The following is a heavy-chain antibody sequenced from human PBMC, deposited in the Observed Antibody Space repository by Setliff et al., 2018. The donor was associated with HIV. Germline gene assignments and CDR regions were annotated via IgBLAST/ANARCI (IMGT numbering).Heavy chain of an antibody. V-gene: IGHV4-59*01. J-gene: IGHJ3*02. CDR1: RGSISRYY. Sequence: PSETLSLTCTVSRGSISRYYWSWIRQPPWKGLEWIGYIYYTGTTKYNPSLKSRVTMSVDTSKNQLSLKLSSLTAADTAVYYCARDRPPSMVDMLGAFDRWGQGTMVTVSS. CDR3: ARDRPPSMVDMLGAFDR. CDR2: IYYTGTT. D-gene: IGHD3-10*01.